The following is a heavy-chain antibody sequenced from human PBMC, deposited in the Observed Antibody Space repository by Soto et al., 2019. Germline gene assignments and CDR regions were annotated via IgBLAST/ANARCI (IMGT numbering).Heavy chain of an antibody. CDR1: GYTFTSYD. D-gene: IGHD3-16*01. CDR3: ASEGGRGIDV. V-gene: IGHV1-8*01. J-gene: IGHJ6*02. Sequence: QVQLVQSGAEVKKPGASVKVSCKASGYTFTSYDINWVRQATGQGLAWMGWMNPNSGNTGYAQKFQGRITMTRSTSLSPAYMALSSLRSEDMAVYYCASEGGRGIDVWGQGTTVTVSS. CDR2: MNPNSGNT.